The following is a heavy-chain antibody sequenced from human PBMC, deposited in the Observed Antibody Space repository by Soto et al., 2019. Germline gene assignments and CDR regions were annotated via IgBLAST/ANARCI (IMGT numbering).Heavy chain of an antibody. D-gene: IGHD1-1*01. J-gene: IGHJ6*03. V-gene: IGHV3-74*01. Sequence: EVQLVESGGALVQPGGSLRLSCAASGFPFSAYWMHWVRQVPGQGQVWISRMNSDASTVNNADSVKGRFTISRDNAENSLYLQVNRLGAEDTAVYYCARDVEKDGNYYIDSRGKGTTVTVSS. CDR3: ARDVEKDGNYYIDS. CDR1: GFPFSAYW. CDR2: MNSDASTV.